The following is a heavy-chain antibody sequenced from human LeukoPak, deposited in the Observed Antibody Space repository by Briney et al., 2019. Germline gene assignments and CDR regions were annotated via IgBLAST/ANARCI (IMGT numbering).Heavy chain of an antibody. CDR3: ASHYDFWSGYPDY. V-gene: IGHV4-4*02. D-gene: IGHD3-3*01. Sequence: PSGTLSLTCAVSGGSISSSNWWSWVRQAPGKGLEWIGSIYYSGSTYYNPSLKSRVTISVDTSKNQFSLKLSSVTAADTAVYYCASHYDFWSGYPDYWGQGTLVTVSS. CDR2: IYYSGST. J-gene: IGHJ4*02. CDR1: GGSISSSNW.